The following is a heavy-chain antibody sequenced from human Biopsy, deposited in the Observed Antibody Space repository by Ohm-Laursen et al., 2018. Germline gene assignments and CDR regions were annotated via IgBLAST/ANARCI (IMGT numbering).Heavy chain of an antibody. Sequence: SETLSLTWTVSGGSISGSSWSWIRQAPGRGLEWVGYISYSGSTSYNPSLESRVTMSVVTSKNQFSLKVTSMTAADTALYYCARDYGLELGGLEAFDIWGQGTMVTVSS. J-gene: IGHJ3*02. CDR1: GGSISGSS. D-gene: IGHD1-7*01. CDR2: ISYSGST. CDR3: ARDYGLELGGLEAFDI. V-gene: IGHV4-59*01.